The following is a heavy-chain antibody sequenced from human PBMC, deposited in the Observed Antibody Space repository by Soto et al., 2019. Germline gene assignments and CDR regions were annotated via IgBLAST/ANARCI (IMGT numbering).Heavy chain of an antibody. Sequence: QVQLVQSGPEVKKPGASVRVSCKASGYTFTTYSIHWVRQAPGRSLEWMGWVNAGNGDTEYSQKFQDRVTITRDTFASTAYMELSSLRFEDTAVYYCARASCSSTSCYNYYYYGLDVWGQGTTVTVSS. J-gene: IGHJ6*02. CDR1: GYTFTTYS. D-gene: IGHD2-2*01. V-gene: IGHV1-3*01. CDR2: VNAGNGDT. CDR3: ARASCSSTSCYNYYYYGLDV.